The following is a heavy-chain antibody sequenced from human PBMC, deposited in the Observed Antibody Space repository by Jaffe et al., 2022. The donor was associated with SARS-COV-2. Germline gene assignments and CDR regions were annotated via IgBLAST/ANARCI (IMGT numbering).Heavy chain of an antibody. Sequence: EVQLVESGGGLVKPGGSLRLSCAASGFTFSSYSMNWVRQAPGKGLEWVSSISSSSSYIYYADSVKGRFTISRDNAKNSLYLQMNSLRAEDTAVYYCARALEDLNDSSGYSYYFDYWGQGTLVTVSS. J-gene: IGHJ4*02. V-gene: IGHV3-21*01. CDR3: ARALEDLNDSSGYSYYFDY. CDR2: ISSSSSYI. CDR1: GFTFSSYS. D-gene: IGHD3-22*01.